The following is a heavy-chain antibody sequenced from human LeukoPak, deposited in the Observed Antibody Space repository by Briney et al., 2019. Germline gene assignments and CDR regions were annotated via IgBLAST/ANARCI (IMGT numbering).Heavy chain of an antibody. J-gene: IGHJ4*02. D-gene: IGHD3-10*01. V-gene: IGHV4-59*01. Sequence: PSETLSLTCTVSGGSISSYYWNWIRQPPGKGLEWIGYIYYSGSTNYNPSLKSRVTISVDTSKNQFSLKLSSVTAADTAVYYCARDRYYDSGSYYNWSQGTLVTVSS. CDR2: IYYSGST. CDR3: ARDRYYDSGSYYN. CDR1: GGSISSYY.